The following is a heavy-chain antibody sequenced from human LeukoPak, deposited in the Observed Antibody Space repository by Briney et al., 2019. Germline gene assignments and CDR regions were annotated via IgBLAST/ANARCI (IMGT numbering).Heavy chain of an antibody. V-gene: IGHV3-21*01. D-gene: IGHD2-2*01. CDR2: ISAGPSII. Sequence: PGGTLRLSCAVSGFTFSYYSMNWVRQAPGKGLEWVSSISAGPSIIYYADSEQDRLPIARDNAKNSLYLQINSLRAEDTAIYYCVREWGYCYGTTCRYFDYGGQGILVTVSS. J-gene: IGHJ4*02. CDR3: VREWGYCYGTTCRYFDY. CDR1: GFTFSYYS.